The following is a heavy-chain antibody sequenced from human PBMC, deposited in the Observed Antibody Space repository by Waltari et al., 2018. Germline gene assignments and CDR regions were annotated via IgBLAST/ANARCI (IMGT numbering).Heavy chain of an antibody. V-gene: IGHV4-59*01. D-gene: IGHD1-26*01. Sequence: QVQLQESGPGLVKPSETLSLTCTVSGGSISGYYWSSLRQPPGEGLGWIGYIYYTGRINYNPSLKSRVTISVDTSKNQFSLKLSSVTAADTAVYYCARDQSREGGGYFDYWGQGTLVTVSS. J-gene: IGHJ4*02. CDR3: ARDQSREGGGYFDY. CDR2: IYYTGRI. CDR1: GGSISGYY.